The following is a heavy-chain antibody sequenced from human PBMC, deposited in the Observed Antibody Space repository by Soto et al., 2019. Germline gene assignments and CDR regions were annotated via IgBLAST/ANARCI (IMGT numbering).Heavy chain of an antibody. D-gene: IGHD2-15*01. CDR3: ARRRDCSGGSCHYGMDV. V-gene: IGHV5-10-1*01. CDR2: IDPSDSYT. Sequence: PGESLKISCKGSGYSFTSYWISWVRQMPGKGLEWMGRIDPSDSYTNYSPSFQGHVTISADKSISTAYLQWSSLKASDTAMYYCARRRDCSGGSCHYGMDVWGQGTTVTVS. J-gene: IGHJ6*02. CDR1: GYSFTSYW.